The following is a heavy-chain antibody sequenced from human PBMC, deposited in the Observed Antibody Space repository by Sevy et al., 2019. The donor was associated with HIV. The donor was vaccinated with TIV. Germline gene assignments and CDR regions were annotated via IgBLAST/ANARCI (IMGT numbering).Heavy chain of an antibody. V-gene: IGHV3-49*04. J-gene: IGHJ4*02. CDR3: TRWKGVQSIFDY. CDR2: LKHKAYGGTL. D-gene: IGHD1-1*01. CDR1: GFTFGDYA. Sequence: GGSLRLSCKGSGFTFGDYAMSWVRQAPGKGLEWVAFLKHKAYGGTLDYAASVKGRFSISRDDSKSIAHLQMNDLKTEDTAIYYCTRWKGVQSIFDYWGQGALVTVSS.